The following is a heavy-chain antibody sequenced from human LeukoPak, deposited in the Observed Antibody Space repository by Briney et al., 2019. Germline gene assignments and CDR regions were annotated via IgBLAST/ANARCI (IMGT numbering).Heavy chain of an antibody. D-gene: IGHD6-19*01. CDR1: GYSISSGYY. V-gene: IGHV4-38-2*02. Sequence: PSETLSLTCTVSGYSISSGYYWGWIRQPPGKGLEWIGSIYHSGSTYYNPSLKSRVTISVDTSKNQFSLKLSSVTAADTAVYYCAKEYAVAGSHWGQGTLVTVSS. J-gene: IGHJ4*02. CDR3: AKEYAVAGSH. CDR2: IYHSGST.